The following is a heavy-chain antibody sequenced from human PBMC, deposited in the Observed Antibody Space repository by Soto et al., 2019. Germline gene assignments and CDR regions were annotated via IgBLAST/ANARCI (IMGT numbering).Heavy chain of an antibody. CDR3: AREGCSNGVCYDSAFDI. CDR2: INAGNGNI. Sequence: ASVKVSCKASGYTFTRYAIHWVRQAPGQRLEWMGWINAGNGNIKYSQRFQGRVTIIRDTSASTVYMELSSLRFEDTAVYYCAREGCSNGVCYDSAFDIWGQGTMVTVSS. J-gene: IGHJ3*02. V-gene: IGHV1-3*01. CDR1: GYTFTRYA. D-gene: IGHD2-8*01.